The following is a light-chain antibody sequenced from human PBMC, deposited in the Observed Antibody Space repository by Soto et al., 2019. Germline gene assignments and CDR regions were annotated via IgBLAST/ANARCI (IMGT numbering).Light chain of an antibody. CDR3: QQYNSHPLT. Sequence: DIQMTQSPSTLSASVGDRLTITCRASQSISTWLAWYQQKPGKAPKLLIYKASYLESGVPSRFSGSGSGTECTLTISSLQPDDFATFYCQQYNSHPLTFGGGTRVEIK. V-gene: IGKV1-5*03. J-gene: IGKJ4*01. CDR2: KAS. CDR1: QSISTW.